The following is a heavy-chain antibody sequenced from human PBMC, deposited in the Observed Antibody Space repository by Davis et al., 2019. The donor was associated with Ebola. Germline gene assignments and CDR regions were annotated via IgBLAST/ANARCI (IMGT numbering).Heavy chain of an antibody. CDR3: ARVRIAAATGPGAFDI. Sequence: SVKVSCKASGGTFSSYAISWVRQAPGQGLEWMGGIIPIFGTANYAQKFQGRVTITADKSTSTAYMGLSSLRSEDTAVYYCARVRIAAATGPGAFDIWGQGTMVTVSS. J-gene: IGHJ3*02. D-gene: IGHD6-13*01. CDR1: GGTFSSYA. V-gene: IGHV1-69*06. CDR2: IIPIFGTA.